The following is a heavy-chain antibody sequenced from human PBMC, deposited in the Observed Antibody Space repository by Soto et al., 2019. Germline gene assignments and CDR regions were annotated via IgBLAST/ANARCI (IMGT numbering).Heavy chain of an antibody. CDR1: GDSVSSNSAA. CDR3: AGGEQQLPRGWFDP. Sequence: SQTLSLTCAISGDSVSSNSAAWNLIRQSPSRGLEWLGRTYYRSKWYNDYAVSVKSRITINPDTSKNQFSLQLNSVTPEDTAVYYCAGGEQQLPRGWFDPWGQGTLVTVSS. CDR2: TYYRSKWYN. D-gene: IGHD6-13*01. J-gene: IGHJ5*02. V-gene: IGHV6-1*01.